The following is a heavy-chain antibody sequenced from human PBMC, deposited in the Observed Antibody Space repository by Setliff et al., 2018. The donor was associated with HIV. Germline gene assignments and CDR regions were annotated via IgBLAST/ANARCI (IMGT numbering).Heavy chain of an antibody. J-gene: IGHJ3*02. CDR1: GYTFTSYA. CDR2: INAGNGNT. D-gene: IGHD5-12*01. CDR3: ARTSGDAYNYEGAFDI. V-gene: IGHV1-3*03. Sequence: GASVKVSCKASGYTFTSYAIHWVRQAPGQRLEWMGWINAGNGNTKYSQEFQGRVTITRDTSANTAYMELSSLRFEDTAMYYCARTSGDAYNYEGAFDIWGQGTMVTVSS.